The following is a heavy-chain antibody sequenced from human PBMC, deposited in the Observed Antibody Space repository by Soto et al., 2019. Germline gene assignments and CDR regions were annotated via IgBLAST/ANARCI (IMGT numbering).Heavy chain of an antibody. J-gene: IGHJ4*02. CDR1: GYTFTRFD. CDR2: ISAYNGNT. D-gene: IGHD6-19*01. CDR3: ARDGRIAVATNAY. Sequence: ASVKVSCKASGYTFTRFDISWVRQAPGQGLEWMGWISAYNGNTDFAQKLQGRVTMTTDTSTSTAYMALRSLRSDDTAVYYCARDGRIAVATNAYSGQGTLVTVSS. V-gene: IGHV1-18*01.